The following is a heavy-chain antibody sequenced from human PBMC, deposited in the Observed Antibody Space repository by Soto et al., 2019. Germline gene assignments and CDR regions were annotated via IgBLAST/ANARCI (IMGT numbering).Heavy chain of an antibody. CDR1: GFRFKSFV. D-gene: IGHD4-17*01. V-gene: IGHV3-30*19. CDR3: ARWGTTVGFDL. Sequence: QVQLVESGGGVVQPGTSLRLSCAASGFRFKSFVMHWVRQAPGKGLEWVAFTSYDGNNKDYGDSVKGRFTVSRDNSQNTLDLQMDFLRPEDTALYYSARWGTTVGFDLWGQGTLVSVSS. CDR2: TSYDGNNK. J-gene: IGHJ4*02.